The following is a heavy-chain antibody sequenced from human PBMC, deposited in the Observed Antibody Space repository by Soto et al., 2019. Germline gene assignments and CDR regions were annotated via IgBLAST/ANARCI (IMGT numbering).Heavy chain of an antibody. J-gene: IGHJ4*02. CDR2: ISAYNGNT. D-gene: IGHD3-16*02. Sequence: ASVKVSCKASGYTFTSYGISWVRQAPGQGLEWMGWISAYNGNTNYAQKLQGRVTMTTDTSTSTAYMELRSLRSDDTAVYYCARVRYTRGAPATIDYWGQGTLVTVSS. V-gene: IGHV1-18*01. CDR3: ARVRYTRGAPATIDY. CDR1: GYTFTSYG.